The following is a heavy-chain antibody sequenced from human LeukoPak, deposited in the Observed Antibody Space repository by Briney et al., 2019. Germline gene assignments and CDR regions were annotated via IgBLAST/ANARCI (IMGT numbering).Heavy chain of an antibody. CDR2: INPNSGGT. CDR1: GYTFTGYY. CDR3: ARDERYCSSTSCYAWDMDV. J-gene: IGHJ6*03. V-gene: IGHV1-2*06. D-gene: IGHD2-2*01. Sequence: ASVKVSCKASGYTFTGYYMHWVRQAPGQGLEWMGRINPNSGGTNYEQKFQGRVTMTRDTSISTAYMELSRLRSDDTAVYYCARDERYCSSTSCYAWDMDVWGKGTTVTVSS.